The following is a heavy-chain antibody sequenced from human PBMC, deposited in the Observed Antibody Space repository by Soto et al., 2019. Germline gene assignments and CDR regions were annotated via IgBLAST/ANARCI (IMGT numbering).Heavy chain of an antibody. D-gene: IGHD6-6*01. CDR3: ARHSSALSKNNWFDP. Sequence: SETLSLTCTFSVGSIVSRAFYCGWVRQPPWKALEWIGSIFYLASSSNNPSLKSRVSMSVDTSKNQFSLRMRSVTAADTALYFCARHSSALSKNNWFDPWGQRIMVAVSS. CDR2: IFYLASS. J-gene: IGHJ5*01. CDR1: VGSIVSRAFY. V-gene: IGHV4-39*01.